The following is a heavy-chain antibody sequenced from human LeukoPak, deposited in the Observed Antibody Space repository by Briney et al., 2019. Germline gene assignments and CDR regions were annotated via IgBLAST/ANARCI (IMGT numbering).Heavy chain of an antibody. V-gene: IGHV3-23*01. J-gene: IGHJ6*02. Sequence: GGSLRLSCAASGFTFSSYAMNWVRQAPGKGLEWVSAISGSGGSTYYADSVKGRFTISRDNSKSTLYLQMNSLRAEDTAVYYCAKVSYLDYYYGMDVWGQGTTVTVSS. CDR2: ISGSGGST. CDR1: GFTFSSYA. CDR3: AKVSYLDYYYGMDV.